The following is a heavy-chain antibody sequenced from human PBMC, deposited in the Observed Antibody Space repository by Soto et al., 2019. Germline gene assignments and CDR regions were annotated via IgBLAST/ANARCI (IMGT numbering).Heavy chain of an antibody. V-gene: IGHV3-23*01. Sequence: GGSLRLSCAASGFTFSSYAMSWVRQAPGKGLEWVSAISGSGGSTYYADSVKGRFTISRDNSKNTLYLQMNSLRAEDTAVYYCAKDRGYSGYDPYGMDVWGQGTTDTVSS. J-gene: IGHJ6*02. D-gene: IGHD5-12*01. CDR1: GFTFSSYA. CDR3: AKDRGYSGYDPYGMDV. CDR2: ISGSGGST.